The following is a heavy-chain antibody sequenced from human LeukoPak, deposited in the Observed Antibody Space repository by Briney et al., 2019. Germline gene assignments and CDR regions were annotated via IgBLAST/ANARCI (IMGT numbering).Heavy chain of an antibody. Sequence: SETLSLTCTVSGGSISSHYWSWIRQHPGKGLEWIGYIYYSGSTYYNPSLKSRVTISVDTSKNQFSLKLSSVTAADTAVYYCARKSAGTYYYYGMDVWGQGTTVTVSS. CDR3: ARKSAGTYYYYGMDV. CDR1: GGSISSHY. J-gene: IGHJ6*02. D-gene: IGHD6-13*01. CDR2: IYYSGST. V-gene: IGHV4-59*06.